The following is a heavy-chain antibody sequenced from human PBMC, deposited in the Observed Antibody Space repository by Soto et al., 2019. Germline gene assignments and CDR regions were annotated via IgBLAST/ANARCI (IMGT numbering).Heavy chain of an antibody. V-gene: IGHV3-7*03. J-gene: IGHJ4*02. CDR1: GFSFSFYW. CDR2: IKQDGGTQ. CDR3: ARDEAIDY. Sequence: GGSLSLSCAASGFSFSFYWMSWVRQAPGKGLEWVANIKQDGGTQFYVDSVKGRFTISRDNAKNSLYLQMNNLRADDTAVYFCARDEAIDYWGQGTLVTVSS.